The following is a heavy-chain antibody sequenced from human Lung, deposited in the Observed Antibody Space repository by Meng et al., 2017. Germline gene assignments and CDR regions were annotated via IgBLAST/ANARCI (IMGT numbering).Heavy chain of an antibody. D-gene: IGHD6-13*01. CDR2: INPKSGDT. CDR3: ARDEDISAAGKLFGDY. V-gene: IGHV1-2*06. Sequence: VQGVQSGAEGKKPGASVKVSCKASGYTFPDYWLHWVRRAPGQGLEWMGRINPKSGDTHYAQRFQGRVTMTGDTSISTAYMELSGLRSDDTAMYYCARDEDISAAGKLFGDYWGQGTLVTVSS. CDR1: GYTFPDYW. J-gene: IGHJ4*02.